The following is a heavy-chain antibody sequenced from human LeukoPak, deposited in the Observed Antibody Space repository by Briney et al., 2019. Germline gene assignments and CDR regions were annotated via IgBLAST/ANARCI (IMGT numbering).Heavy chain of an antibody. Sequence: GGSLRLSCAASGFTFSSYAMSWVRQAPGKGLEWVSAISGSGGSTYYADSVKGRFTISRDNSKNTLYLQMNSLRAEDTAVYYCAKDPIFGGRNCEDYWGQGTLVTVSS. CDR2: ISGSGGST. CDR3: AKDPIFGGRNCEDY. D-gene: IGHD3-10*01. V-gene: IGHV3-23*01. CDR1: GFTFSSYA. J-gene: IGHJ4*02.